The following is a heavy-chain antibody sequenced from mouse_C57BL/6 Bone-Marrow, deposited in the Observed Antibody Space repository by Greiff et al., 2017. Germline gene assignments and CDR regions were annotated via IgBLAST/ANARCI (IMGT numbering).Heavy chain of an antibody. V-gene: IGHV5-6*01. J-gene: IGHJ3*01. CDR1: GFTFSSYG. CDR3: ARHTGIYYDYAAY. D-gene: IGHD2-4*01. CDR2: LSSGGSYT. Sequence: EVKLMESGGDLVKPGGSLKLSCAASGFTFSSYGMSWVRQTPDKRLEWVASLSSGGSYTNYPDSVKGRCSISRDNAKNTLDLQMSSLKSEDTAMYYCARHTGIYYDYAAYWGQGTLVTVSA.